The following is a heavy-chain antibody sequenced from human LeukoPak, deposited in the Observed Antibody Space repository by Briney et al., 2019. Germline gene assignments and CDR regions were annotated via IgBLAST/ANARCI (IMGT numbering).Heavy chain of an antibody. V-gene: IGHV1-69*06. Sequence: GASVKVSCKASGYTFTSYGISWVRQAPGQGLEWMGGIIPIFGTANYAQKFQGRVTITADKSTSTAYMELSSLRSEDTAVYYCASKAILPDAFDIWGQGTMVTVSS. J-gene: IGHJ3*02. CDR2: IIPIFGTA. CDR1: GYTFTSYG. D-gene: IGHD3-9*01. CDR3: ASKAILPDAFDI.